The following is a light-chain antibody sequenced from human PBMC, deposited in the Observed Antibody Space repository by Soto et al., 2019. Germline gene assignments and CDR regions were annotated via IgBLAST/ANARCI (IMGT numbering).Light chain of an antibody. Sequence: DIQMTQSPSPLSASVGDTVTITCRASQSISVHLNWYQQKPGKVPKLLIYAASNLHSGVPSRFSGSGSETYFALTISSLQPEDFATYYCQQSYITPYTFGQGTRLEIK. CDR1: QSISVH. CDR3: QQSYITPYT. J-gene: IGKJ2*01. CDR2: AAS. V-gene: IGKV1-39*01.